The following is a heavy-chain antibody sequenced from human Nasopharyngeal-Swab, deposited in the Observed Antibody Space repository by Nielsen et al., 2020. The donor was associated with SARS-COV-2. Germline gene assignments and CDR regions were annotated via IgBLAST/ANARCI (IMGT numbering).Heavy chain of an antibody. V-gene: IGHV4-39*01. J-gene: IGHJ4*02. CDR3: ARIVATIVDWGAGKYYFDY. CDR2: ISSSGST. Sequence: SETLSLTCTVSGGSISSSSYYWAWIRQPPGKGLEWIGSISSSGSTYYNPSLKSRVTISVDTSKNQFSLKLSSMTAADTAPYYCARIVATIVDWGAGKYYFDYWGQGTLVTVSS. CDR1: GGSISSSSYY. D-gene: IGHD5-12*01.